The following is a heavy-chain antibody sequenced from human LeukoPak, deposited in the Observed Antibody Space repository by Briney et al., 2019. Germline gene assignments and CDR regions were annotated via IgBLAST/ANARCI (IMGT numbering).Heavy chain of an antibody. Sequence: SETLSLTCTVSGGSISSSSYYWGWIRQPPGKGLEWIGSIYYSGSTYYNPSLKSRVTISVDTSKNQFSLKLSSVTAADTAVYYCARVDGSGSYPDYYFDYWGQGTLVTVSS. CDR2: IYYSGST. D-gene: IGHD3-10*01. J-gene: IGHJ4*02. V-gene: IGHV4-39*07. CDR1: GGSISSSSYY. CDR3: ARVDGSGSYPDYYFDY.